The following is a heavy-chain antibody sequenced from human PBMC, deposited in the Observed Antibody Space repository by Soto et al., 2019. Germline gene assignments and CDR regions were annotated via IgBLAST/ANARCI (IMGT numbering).Heavy chain of an antibody. D-gene: IGHD3-22*01. V-gene: IGHV4-39*01. CDR2: IYYSGST. CDR3: ARQGYYDSSGYSLLGYFDY. CDR1: GGSISSSSYY. J-gene: IGHJ4*02. Sequence: SETLSLTCTVSGGSISSSSYYWGWIRQPPGKGLEWIGSIYYSGSTYYNPSLKSRVTISVDTSKNQFSLKLSSVTAADTAVYYCARQGYYDSSGYSLLGYFDYWGQGTLVTVSS.